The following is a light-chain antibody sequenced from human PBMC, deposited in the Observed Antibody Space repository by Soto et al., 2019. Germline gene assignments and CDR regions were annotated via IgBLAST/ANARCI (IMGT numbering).Light chain of an antibody. CDR1: QDIRSD. V-gene: IGKV1-6*01. Sequence: IPMTQSPSALSASVGDRGPLTCRASQDIRSDLGWYQHKPGEAPKLLIYAASTLQSGVPSRFSGGGSGTDFTLTISSLQPEDFATYYCLQDYNYSWTFGQGTKV. CDR3: LQDYNYSWT. J-gene: IGKJ1*01. CDR2: AAS.